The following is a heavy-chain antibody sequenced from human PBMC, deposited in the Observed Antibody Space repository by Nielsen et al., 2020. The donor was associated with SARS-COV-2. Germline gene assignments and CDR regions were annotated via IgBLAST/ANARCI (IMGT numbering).Heavy chain of an antibody. CDR2: ISWNSGSI. D-gene: IGHD3-10*01. V-gene: IGHV3-9*01. CDR3: ARTGSGSYNPPFDY. Sequence: SLKISCAASGFTFDDYAMHWVRQAPGKGLEWVSGISWNSGSIGYADSVKGRFTISRDNAKNTLYLQMNSLRAEDTAVYYCARTGSGSYNPPFDYWGQGTLVTVSS. J-gene: IGHJ4*02. CDR1: GFTFDDYA.